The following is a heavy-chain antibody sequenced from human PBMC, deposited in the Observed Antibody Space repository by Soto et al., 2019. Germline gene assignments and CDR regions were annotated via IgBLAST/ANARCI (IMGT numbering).Heavy chain of an antibody. J-gene: IGHJ4*02. V-gene: IGHV4-4*02. Sequence: SPGKGLEWIGEIYHSGSTNYNPSLKSRVTISVDKSKNQFSLNLSSVTAADTAVYYCARDQNGSGNYYTRYFDYWGQGTLVTVSS. CDR2: IYHSGST. D-gene: IGHD3-10*01. CDR3: ARDQNGSGNYYTRYFDY.